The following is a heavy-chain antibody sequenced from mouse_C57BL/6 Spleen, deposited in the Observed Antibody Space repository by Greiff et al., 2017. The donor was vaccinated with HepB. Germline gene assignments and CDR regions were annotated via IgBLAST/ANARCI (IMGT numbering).Heavy chain of an antibody. Sequence: QVQLQQSGAELVKPGASVKLSCKASGYTFTSYWMQWVKQRPGQGLEWIGEIDPSDSYTNYNQKFKGKATLTVDTSSSTAYMQLSSLTSEDSAVYYCARGPYSNYNYWGQGTTLTVSS. D-gene: IGHD2-5*01. CDR1: GYTFTSYW. CDR3: ARGPYSNYNY. J-gene: IGHJ2*01. CDR2: IDPSDSYT. V-gene: IGHV1-50*01.